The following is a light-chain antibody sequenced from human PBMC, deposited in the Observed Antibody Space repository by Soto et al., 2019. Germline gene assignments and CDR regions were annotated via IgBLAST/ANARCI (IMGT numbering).Light chain of an antibody. J-gene: IGKJ4*01. CDR2: KAS. CDR1: QTISSW. Sequence: DIQMTQSPSTLSGSVGDRVTITCRASQTISSWLAWYQQKPGKAPKLLIYKASTLKSGVPSRFSGSGSGTEFTLTISSLQPDDFAVYYCQQYGSSALTFGGGTKVDNK. CDR3: QQYGSSALT. V-gene: IGKV1-5*03.